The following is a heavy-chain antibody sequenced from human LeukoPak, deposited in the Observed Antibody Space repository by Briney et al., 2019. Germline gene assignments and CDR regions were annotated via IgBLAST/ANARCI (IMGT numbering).Heavy chain of an antibody. J-gene: IGHJ6*03. CDR3: ARDTAWYTAHYYIDV. CDR2: ISYDGSNK. V-gene: IGHV3-30-3*01. D-gene: IGHD2-8*01. CDR1: GFTFSSYA. Sequence: GGSLRLSCAASGFTFSSYAMHWVRQAPGKGLEWVAVISYDGSNKYYADSVKGRFTISRDNSKNTLYLQMNSLRAEDTAVYYCARDTAWYTAHYYIDVWGKGTTVTVSS.